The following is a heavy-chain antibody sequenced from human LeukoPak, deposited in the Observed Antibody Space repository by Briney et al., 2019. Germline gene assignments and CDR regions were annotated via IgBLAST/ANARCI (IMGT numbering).Heavy chain of an antibody. CDR2: ISDSAGST. D-gene: IGHD6-6*01. Sequence: GGALRLSCAAPGFTFSRYAISWVRPAPGKGLELGSAISDSAGSTYYADSVKGRFTISRDNSKSTLYLQMNSLRAEDTAVYYCAKRIEYSSSSAYFDYWGQGTLVTVSS. V-gene: IGHV3-23*01. CDR1: GFTFSRYA. J-gene: IGHJ4*02. CDR3: AKRIEYSSSSAYFDY.